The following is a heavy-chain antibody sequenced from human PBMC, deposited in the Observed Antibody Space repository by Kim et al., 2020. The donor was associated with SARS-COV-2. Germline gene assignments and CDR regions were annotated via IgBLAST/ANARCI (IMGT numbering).Heavy chain of an antibody. J-gene: IGHJ4*02. D-gene: IGHD6-19*01. Sequence: KGRFTISRDNSKNTLYLQMNSLRAEDTAVYYCAKDQPSIAVASNILFFDYWGQGILVTVSS. V-gene: IGHV3-23*01. CDR3: AKDQPSIAVASNILFFDY.